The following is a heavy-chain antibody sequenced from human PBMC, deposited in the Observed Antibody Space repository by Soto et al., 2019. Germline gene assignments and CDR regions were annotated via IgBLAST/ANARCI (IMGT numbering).Heavy chain of an antibody. J-gene: IGHJ6*02. D-gene: IGHD3-10*01. CDR3: AKDSYYGSGRYYFRSYGMGV. V-gene: IGHV3-9*01. CDR1: GFTFDDYA. Sequence: SLELSVAASGFTFDDYAMHWVRRAPGKGLEWVSGISWNSGSIGYADSVKGRFTISRDNAKNSLYLQMNGLRAEDTALYYCAKDSYYGSGRYYFRSYGMGVWGQGTTVTVSS. CDR2: ISWNSGSI.